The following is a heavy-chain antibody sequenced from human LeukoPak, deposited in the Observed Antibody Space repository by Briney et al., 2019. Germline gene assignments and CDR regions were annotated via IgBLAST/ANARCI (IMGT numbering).Heavy chain of an antibody. CDR3: AREVDAYGIDY. CDR1: GGSISSYY. J-gene: IGHJ4*02. Sequence: SETLSLTCTVSGGSISSYYWSWIRQPPGKGLEWIGYIYYSGSTNYNPSLKSRVTISVDTSKNQFSLKLSSVTAADTAVYYCAREVDAYGIDYWGQGTLVTASS. V-gene: IGHV4-59*01. D-gene: IGHD2-15*01. CDR2: IYYSGST.